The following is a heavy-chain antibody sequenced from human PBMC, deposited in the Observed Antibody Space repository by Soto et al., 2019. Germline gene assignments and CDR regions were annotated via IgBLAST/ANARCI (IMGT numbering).Heavy chain of an antibody. Sequence: PGGSLSLSCAASGFTFGTYAMHWVRQAPGKGLEWAAVISYDGSKKFYADSVKGRFTISRDNPENTLSLQMNSLRDEDTAVYYCAGSQVNSAFDSGGYYYYGVDVWGQGTTVTVSS. CDR3: AGSQVNSAFDSGGYYYYGVDV. CDR2: ISYDGSKK. V-gene: IGHV3-30-3*01. J-gene: IGHJ6*02. D-gene: IGHD5-12*01. CDR1: GFTFGTYA.